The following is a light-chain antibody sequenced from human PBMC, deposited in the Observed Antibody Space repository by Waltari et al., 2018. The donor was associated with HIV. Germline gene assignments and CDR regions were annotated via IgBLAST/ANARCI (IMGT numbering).Light chain of an antibody. J-gene: IGLJ3*02. Sequence: SSELIQPPSVSVSPGQTARITCSGDALAYQHVYWYQQKTGQAPVVGIYKDPGRPSGIPEGFSGSSSGTIVTLSISGVQAEDEADYYCQSADGSGTWVFGGGTKLTVL. CDR1: ALAYQH. V-gene: IGLV3-25*03. CDR3: QSADGSGTWV. CDR2: KDP.